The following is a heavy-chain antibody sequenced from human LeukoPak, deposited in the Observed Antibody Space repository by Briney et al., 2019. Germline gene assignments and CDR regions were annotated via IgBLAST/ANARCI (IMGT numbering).Heavy chain of an antibody. D-gene: IGHD3-10*01. J-gene: IGHJ3*02. V-gene: IGHV4-4*07. Sequence: PSETLSLTCTVSGGSISSYYWSWIRQPAGKGLEWIGRIYTTGSANYNPSLKSRVTISVDTSKNQFSLKLNSVTAADTAVYYCAKSNGYGLVDIWGQGTMVTVSS. CDR1: GGSISSYY. CDR2: IYTTGSA. CDR3: AKSNGYGLVDI.